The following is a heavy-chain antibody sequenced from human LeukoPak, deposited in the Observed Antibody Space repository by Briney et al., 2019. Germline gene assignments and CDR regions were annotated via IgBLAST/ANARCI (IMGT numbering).Heavy chain of an antibody. V-gene: IGHV4-38-2*02. Sequence: SETLSLTCAVSGYSISSGYYWGWIRQPPGKGLEWIGSIYHSGSTYYNPSLKSRVTISVDTSKNQFSLKLSSVTAADTAAYYCARDPVGDTDLWGQGTLVTVSS. CDR1: GYSISSGYY. J-gene: IGHJ5*02. D-gene: IGHD2-21*02. CDR3: ARDPVGDTDL. CDR2: IYHSGST.